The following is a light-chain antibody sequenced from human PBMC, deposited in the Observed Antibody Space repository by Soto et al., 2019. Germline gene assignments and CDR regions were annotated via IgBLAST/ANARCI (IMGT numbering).Light chain of an antibody. V-gene: IGKV2-30*02. J-gene: IGKJ1*01. Sequence: DGVMTQSPLSLPVTLGQPASISCRSSQSLVRSDGTTYLNWLHQRPGQSPRRLIYQVSNLDSGVPDRFSGSGSGTDFTLKISRVEAEDVGVYYCMQGTHWPPTFGQGTKVDIK. CDR3: MQGTHWPPT. CDR2: QVS. CDR1: QSLVRSDGTTY.